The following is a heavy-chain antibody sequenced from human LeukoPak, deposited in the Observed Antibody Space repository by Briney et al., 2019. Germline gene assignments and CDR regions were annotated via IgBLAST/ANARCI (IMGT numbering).Heavy chain of an antibody. J-gene: IGHJ1*01. Sequence: ASVKVSCKASGYTFTGYYMHWVRQAPGQGLEWMGWINPNSGGTNYAQKFQGRVTMTRDTSTSTVYMELSSLRSEDTAVYYCARDRDGMVSKAHQYFQHWGQGTLVTVSS. CDR3: ARDRDGMVSKAHQYFQH. CDR1: GYTFTGYY. V-gene: IGHV1-2*02. CDR2: INPNSGGT. D-gene: IGHD2-8*01.